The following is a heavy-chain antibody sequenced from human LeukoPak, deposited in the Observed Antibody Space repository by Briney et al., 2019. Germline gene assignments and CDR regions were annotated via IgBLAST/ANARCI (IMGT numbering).Heavy chain of an antibody. Sequence: ASVKVSCKASGYTFTSYGISWVRQAPGQGLEWMGWISAYNGNTNYAQKLQGRVTMTTDTSTSTAYMELRSLRSEDTAVYYCARAGYHSGYALDDYWGQGTLVTVSS. CDR1: GYTFTSYG. J-gene: IGHJ4*02. CDR2: ISAYNGNT. V-gene: IGHV1-18*01. D-gene: IGHD5-12*01. CDR3: ARAGYHSGYALDDY.